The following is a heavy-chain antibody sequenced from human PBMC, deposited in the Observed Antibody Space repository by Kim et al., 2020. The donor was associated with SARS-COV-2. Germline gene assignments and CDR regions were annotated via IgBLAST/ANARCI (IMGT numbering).Heavy chain of an antibody. CDR2: T. V-gene: IGHV3-74*01. Sequence: TSHADSVKGRFPISRDNAKNTLYLQRNRLRAEDTAVYYCASPSIAARPGYWGQGTLVTVSS. D-gene: IGHD6-6*01. CDR3: ASPSIAARPGY. J-gene: IGHJ4*02.